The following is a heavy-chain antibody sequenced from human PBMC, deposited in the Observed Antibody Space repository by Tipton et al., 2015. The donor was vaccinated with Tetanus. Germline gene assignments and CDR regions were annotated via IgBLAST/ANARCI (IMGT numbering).Heavy chain of an antibody. CDR2: ISPTGDET. D-gene: IGHD3-3*01. V-gene: IGHV3-23*01. J-gene: IGHJ5*02. CDR3: ARDFRPIFGVAQPFDP. Sequence: SLRLSCAASGFTFSSDAMTWVRQAPGKGLEWVSAISPTGDETYYADSVKGRFTISRDNAKNSLYLQMNSLRDEDTAIYYCARDFRPIFGVAQPFDPWGQGTLVTVSS. CDR1: GFTFSSDA.